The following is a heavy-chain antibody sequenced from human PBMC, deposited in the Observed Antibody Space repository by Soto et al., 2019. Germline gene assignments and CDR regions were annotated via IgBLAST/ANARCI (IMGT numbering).Heavy chain of an antibody. CDR1: GGSISSYY. J-gene: IGHJ4*02. V-gene: IGHV4-59*01. CDR2: IYYSGST. Sequence: SETLSLTCTVSGGSISSYYWSWIRQPPGKGLEWIGYIYYSGSTNYNPSLKSRVTMSVDTSKNRFSLKLSSVTAADTAVYYCARDIAAAGSGGFDYWGQGTLVTVSS. D-gene: IGHD6-13*01. CDR3: ARDIAAAGSGGFDY.